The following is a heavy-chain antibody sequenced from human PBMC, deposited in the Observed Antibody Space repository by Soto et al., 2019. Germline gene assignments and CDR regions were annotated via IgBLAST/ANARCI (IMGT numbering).Heavy chain of an antibody. Sequence: QVQLVQSGAEVKKPGSSVKVSCKASGGTFSSYAISWVRQAPGQGLEWMGGVSPTFGTANYAQTFQGRVTITVADSTHTAYMELSSLRYEETAVYYCARDPIYFSSTSCYYYCGMDVWGQGTTVTVSS. CDR2: VSPTFGTA. CDR3: ARDPIYFSSTSCYYYCGMDV. CDR1: GGTFSSYA. D-gene: IGHD2-2*01. V-gene: IGHV1-69*01. J-gene: IGHJ6*02.